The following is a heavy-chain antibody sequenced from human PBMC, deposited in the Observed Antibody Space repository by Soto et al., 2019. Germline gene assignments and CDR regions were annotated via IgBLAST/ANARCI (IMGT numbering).Heavy chain of an antibody. J-gene: IGHJ3*02. CDR2: LSSNGIGT. D-gene: IGHD5-18*01. Sequence: PGGSLRLSCSGSGFTVSSFGMHWVRQAPGKGLEHVSTLSSNGIGTYYADSVKGRFTFSRDTSKNTLYLQMNSLRVEDTAMYYCATGRHNYGPDGFDIWGRGTMVTVSS. CDR1: GFTVSSFG. V-gene: IGHV3-64*04. CDR3: ATGRHNYGPDGFDI.